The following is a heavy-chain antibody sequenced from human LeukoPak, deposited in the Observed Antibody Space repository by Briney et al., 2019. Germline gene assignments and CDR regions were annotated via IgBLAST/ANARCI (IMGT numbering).Heavy chain of an antibody. CDR1: GFTFSSYS. CDR3: ARSGYDYDYLDY. Sequence: GGSLRLSCATSGFTFSSYSMNWLRQAAGKGLEWVSSISYTSGHIYYVDSVKGRFTISRDNGKNSLYLQMNSLRAEDTAVYYCARSGYDYDYLDYWGQGTLVTVSS. D-gene: IGHD5-12*01. V-gene: IGHV3-21*06. CDR2: ISYTSGHI. J-gene: IGHJ4*02.